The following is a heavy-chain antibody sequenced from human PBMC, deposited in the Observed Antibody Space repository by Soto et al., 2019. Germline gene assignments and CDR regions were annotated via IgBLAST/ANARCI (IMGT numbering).Heavy chain of an antibody. CDR3: ARESDYARGYTYYGMDV. CDR2: MSYDGINK. D-gene: IGHD4-17*01. J-gene: IGHJ6*02. Sequence: QVHLVESGGGVGQPGRSLILSCVASGFSFSSYGIHWVRQAPGKGLEWVAVMSYDGINKYYTDSVKVRFTISRDNSKNTLYMQINRLRAEDTAVYYCARESDYARGYTYYGMDVWGQGTTVTVSS. V-gene: IGHV3-30*03. CDR1: GFSFSSYG.